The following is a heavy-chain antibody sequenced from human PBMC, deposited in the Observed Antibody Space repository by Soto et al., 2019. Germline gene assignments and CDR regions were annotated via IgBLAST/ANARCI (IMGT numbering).Heavy chain of an antibody. D-gene: IGHD2-2*01. Sequence: ASVKVSCKASGYTFTSYAMHWVRQAPGQRLEWMGWINAGNGNTKYSQKFQGRVTITRDTSASTAYMELSSLRSEDTAVYYCAREIVVVAGSLDYWGQGTLVTVSS. CDR3: AREIVVVAGSLDY. CDR2: INAGNGNT. V-gene: IGHV1-3*01. CDR1: GYTFTSYA. J-gene: IGHJ4*02.